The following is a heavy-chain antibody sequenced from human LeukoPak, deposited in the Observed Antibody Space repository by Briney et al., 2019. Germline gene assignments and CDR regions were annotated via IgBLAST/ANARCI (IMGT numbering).Heavy chain of an antibody. V-gene: IGHV4-39*07. CDR3: ARGRLTIDY. CDR2: IYYSGST. J-gene: IGHJ4*02. Sequence: PSETLSLACTVSGGSISSSSYYWGWIRQPPGKGLEWIGSIYYSGSTYYDPSLKSRVTISVDTSKNQFSLKLSSVTAADTAVYYCARGRLTIDYWGQGTLVTVSS. CDR1: GGSISSSSYY. D-gene: IGHD6-19*01.